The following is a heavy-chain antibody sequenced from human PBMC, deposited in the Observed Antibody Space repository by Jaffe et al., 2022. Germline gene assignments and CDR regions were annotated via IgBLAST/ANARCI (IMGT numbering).Heavy chain of an antibody. Sequence: QLQLQESGPGLVKPSETLSLTCSVSRGSIRNSGYYWAWIRQPPGKGLEWIGFVHDSGTAYYTPSLKSRVAVSVDTSKNQFSLTLSSVTAADTAVYFCARSITPLVEVPAAIFDYWGQGTLVSVSS. CDR3: ARSITPLVEVPAAIFDY. D-gene: IGHD2-2*01. CDR1: RGSIRNSGYY. J-gene: IGHJ4*02. V-gene: IGHV4-39*01. CDR2: VHDSGTA.